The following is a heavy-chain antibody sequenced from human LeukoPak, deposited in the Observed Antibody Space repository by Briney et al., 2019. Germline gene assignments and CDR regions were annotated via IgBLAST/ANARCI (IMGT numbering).Heavy chain of an antibody. V-gene: IGHV3-23*01. CDR3: ARDPPGYSSSWYGAFDS. CDR1: GFTFSTYA. J-gene: IGHJ4*02. CDR2: ISGSGGST. D-gene: IGHD6-13*01. Sequence: GGSLRLSCAASGFTFSTYAMSWVRQAPGKGLEWVSSISGSGGSTYHADPVKGRFTISRDNSKNTLYLQMNSLRAEDTAVYYCARDPPGYSSSWYGAFDSWGQGTLVTVSS.